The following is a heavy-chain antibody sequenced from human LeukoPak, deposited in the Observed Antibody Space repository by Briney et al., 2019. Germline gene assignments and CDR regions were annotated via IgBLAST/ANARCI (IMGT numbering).Heavy chain of an antibody. Sequence: PGRSLGLSCAASGFTFSSYGMHWVRQAPGKGLEWVAVIWYDGSNKYYADSVKGRFTISRDNSKNTLYLQMNSLRAEDTAVYYCASYGSGSSFDYWGQGTLVTVSS. CDR2: IWYDGSNK. CDR1: GFTFSSYG. CDR3: ASYGSGSSFDY. V-gene: IGHV3-33*01. J-gene: IGHJ4*02. D-gene: IGHD3-10*01.